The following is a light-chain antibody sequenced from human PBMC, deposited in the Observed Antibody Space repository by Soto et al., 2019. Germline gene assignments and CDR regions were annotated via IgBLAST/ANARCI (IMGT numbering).Light chain of an antibody. Sequence: EIMMTQSPATLSVSPGERASLSCRASQTVTTNLAWYQQKPGQAPRLLIYGASTRATGVPARFSGSGSGTEFTLTISSLQSEDFAVYYCQQRNYWQVTFGQGTRLEIK. J-gene: IGKJ5*01. CDR3: QQRNYWQVT. V-gene: IGKV3-15*01. CDR2: GAS. CDR1: QTVTTN.